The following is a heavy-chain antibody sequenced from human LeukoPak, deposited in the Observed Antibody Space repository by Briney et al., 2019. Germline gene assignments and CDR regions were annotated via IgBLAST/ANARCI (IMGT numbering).Heavy chain of an antibody. Sequence: GESLKISCKGSGYSFTTYWIGWVRQMPGKGLEWMGIIYPGDSDTKYSPSFQGQVTISADKSISTAYLQWSSLKASDSAMYYCAIPHYGSGSLEGWYFDYWGQGTLVTVSS. D-gene: IGHD3-10*01. J-gene: IGHJ4*02. V-gene: IGHV5-51*01. CDR3: AIPHYGSGSLEGWYFDY. CDR2: IYPGDSDT. CDR1: GYSFTTYW.